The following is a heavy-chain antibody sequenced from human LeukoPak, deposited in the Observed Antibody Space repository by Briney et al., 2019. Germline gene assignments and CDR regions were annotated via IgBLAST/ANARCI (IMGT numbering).Heavy chain of an antibody. CDR3: ARVLLGYYGFWSGYVTDY. Sequence: PGGSLRLSCAASGFTFSTYEMNWFRRAPGKGLEWVAYINSRDSPVYYADAVKGRFTISRDNAKNSLYLQMNGLRAEDTAVYYCARVLLGYYGFWSGYVTDYWGQGTLVSVSS. D-gene: IGHD3-3*01. CDR1: GFTFSTYE. J-gene: IGHJ4*02. CDR2: INSRDSPV. V-gene: IGHV3-48*03.